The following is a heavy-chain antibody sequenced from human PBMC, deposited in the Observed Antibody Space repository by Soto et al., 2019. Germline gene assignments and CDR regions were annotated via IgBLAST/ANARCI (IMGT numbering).Heavy chain of an antibody. CDR3: AKGSADTRPYYFDY. CDR1: GFTFSNYV. CDR2: ITGGGGDT. J-gene: IGHJ4*02. V-gene: IGHV3-23*01. Sequence: GGSLRLSCAASGFTFSNYVMSWVRQAPAKGLEWFSAITGGGGDTYYADSVKGRFTISRDNSNNMLHLQMNSLRAEDTAVYYCAKGSADTRPYYFDYWGQGTLVTVSS. D-gene: IGHD2-15*01.